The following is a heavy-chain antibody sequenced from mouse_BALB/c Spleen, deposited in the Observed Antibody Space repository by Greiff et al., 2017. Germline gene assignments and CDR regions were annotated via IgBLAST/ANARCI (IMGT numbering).Heavy chain of an antibody. CDR3: ARSQNGYYVDAMDY. CDR2: ISSGSSTI. Sequence: DVMLVESGGGLVQPGGSRKLSCAASGFTFSSFGIHWVRQAPEKGLEWVAYISSGSSTIYYADTVKGRFTISRDNPKNTLFLQMTSLRSEDTAMYYCARSQNGYYVDAMDYWGQGTSVTVSS. CDR1: GFTFSSFG. J-gene: IGHJ4*01. V-gene: IGHV5-17*02. D-gene: IGHD2-3*01.